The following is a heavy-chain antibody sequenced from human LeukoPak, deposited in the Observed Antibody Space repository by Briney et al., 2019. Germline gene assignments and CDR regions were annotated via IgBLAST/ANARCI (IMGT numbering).Heavy chain of an antibody. Sequence: GGSLRLSCAASGFTFSSYAMSWVRQAPGKGLEWVSSISSSSSYIYYADSVKGRFTISRDNAKNSLYLQMNSLRAEDTAVYYCARDLTGFYYGSGSYYRFDYWGQGTLVTVSS. V-gene: IGHV3-21*01. CDR1: GFTFSSYA. CDR3: ARDLTGFYYGSGSYYRFDY. CDR2: ISSSSSYI. J-gene: IGHJ4*02. D-gene: IGHD3-10*01.